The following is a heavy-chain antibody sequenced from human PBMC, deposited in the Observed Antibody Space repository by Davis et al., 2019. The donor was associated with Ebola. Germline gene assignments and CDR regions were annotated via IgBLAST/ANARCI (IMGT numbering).Heavy chain of an antibody. V-gene: IGHV4-39*01. J-gene: IGHJ6*04. CDR3: ARPRYYYYGMDV. CDR1: GGSISSSSYY. Sequence: SETLSLTCPVSGGSISSSSYYWGWIRQPPGKGLEWIGSISYSGSTYYNPSLKSRVTISVDTSKNQFSLKRRSVTAADTAVYYCARPRYYYYGMDVWGKGTTVTVSS. CDR2: ISYSGST.